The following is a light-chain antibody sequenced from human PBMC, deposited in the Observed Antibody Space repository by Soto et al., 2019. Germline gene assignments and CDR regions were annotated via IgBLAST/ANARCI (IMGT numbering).Light chain of an antibody. V-gene: IGKV3-15*01. CDR2: GAS. Sequence: EILMTQSPATLSVSPGERATLSCRASESVAGHLAWYQQKPGQAPRLLIHGASIRATGIPVRFSGSGSGTGFTLTISSLQSEDFAVYYCQQYDGWPRTFGQGTKVEI. J-gene: IGKJ1*01. CDR1: ESVAGH. CDR3: QQYDGWPRT.